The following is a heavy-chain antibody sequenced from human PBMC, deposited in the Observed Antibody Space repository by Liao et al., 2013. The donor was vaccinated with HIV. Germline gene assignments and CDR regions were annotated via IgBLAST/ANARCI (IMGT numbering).Heavy chain of an antibody. J-gene: IGHJ4*02. CDR3: ARGGGGKGFDS. CDR2: IHTSGGT. Sequence: QVQLQESGPGLVKPSETLSLTCTVSGDSVSNSYWSWIRQPAGKGLEWIGRIHTSGGTNYNSSLERRVTMSVDRSKNQFSLRLTSVTAADTAVYYCARGGGGKGFDSWGQGILVTVSS. V-gene: IGHV4-4*07. CDR1: GDSVSNSY. D-gene: IGHD4-23*01.